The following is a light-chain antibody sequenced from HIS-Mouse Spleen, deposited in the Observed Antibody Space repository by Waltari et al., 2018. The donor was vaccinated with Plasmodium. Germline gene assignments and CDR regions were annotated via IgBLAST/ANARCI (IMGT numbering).Light chain of an antibody. V-gene: IGKV3-15*01. CDR3: QQYNNWSFT. J-gene: IGKJ3*01. Sequence: EIVMTQSPATLSVSPGERATLSCRASQSVSSNLAWYQQKPGQAPRLLIYGASTRATGIQAMFSGSGSGTEFTLTISSLQSEDFAVYYCQQYNNWSFTFGPGTKVDIK. CDR2: GAS. CDR1: QSVSSN.